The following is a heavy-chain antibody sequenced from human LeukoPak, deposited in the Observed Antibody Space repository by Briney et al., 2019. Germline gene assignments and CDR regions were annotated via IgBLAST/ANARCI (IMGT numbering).Heavy chain of an antibody. D-gene: IGHD2-21*01. J-gene: IGHJ4*02. CDR2: INRDGTEK. CDR3: VRGDWYLES. CDR1: GFNFSDSR. Sequence: GGSLRLSCATSGFNFSDSRMTWVRQAPGKGLQWVVNINRDGTEKHFLDSVEGRFTISRDNAKNSLYLQMNTLRPQDTALYFGVRGDWYLESWGQGTLVTVSS. V-gene: IGHV3-7*04.